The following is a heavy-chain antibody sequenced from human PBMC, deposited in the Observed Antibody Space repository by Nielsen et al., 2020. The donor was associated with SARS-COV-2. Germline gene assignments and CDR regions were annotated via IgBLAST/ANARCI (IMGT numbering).Heavy chain of an antibody. CDR1: GYTFKNYW. CDR2: IDPSDSDA. Sequence: GESLKISCQGSGYTFKNYWIVWVRQMPGKGLEWMGIIDPSDSDARYSPSFQGQVTISADKSINTAYLQWSSLKALDIAVYYCARLHCPDAFDIWGQGTMVTVSS. J-gene: IGHJ3*02. V-gene: IGHV5-51*01. D-gene: IGHD2-21*01. CDR3: ARLHCPDAFDI.